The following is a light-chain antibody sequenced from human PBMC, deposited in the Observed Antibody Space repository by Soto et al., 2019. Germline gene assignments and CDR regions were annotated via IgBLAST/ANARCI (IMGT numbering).Light chain of an antibody. CDR1: QSISNW. CDR3: QQYSRDPWT. CDR2: KVS. Sequence: DIRMTQSPSTLSAFVGDRVTITCRASQSISNWLAWYQQKPGYAPKLLIYKVSTLNTGVPSRFSGSGSGTGFTLTISSLQPDDFATYYCQQYSRDPWTFGQGTKVDI. J-gene: IGKJ1*01. V-gene: IGKV1-5*03.